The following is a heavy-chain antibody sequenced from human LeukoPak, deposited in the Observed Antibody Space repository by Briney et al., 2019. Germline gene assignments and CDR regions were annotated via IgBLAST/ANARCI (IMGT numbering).Heavy chain of an antibody. CDR2: ISWNSGSI. CDR1: GFTFDDYA. D-gene: IGHD5-18*01. Sequence: HTGGSLRLSCAASGFTFDDYAMHWVRQAPGKGLEWVSGISWNSGSIGYADSVKGRFTISRDNAKNSLYLQMNSLRAEDMALYYCAKGDTAMVASLFDYWGQRTLVTVSS. J-gene: IGHJ4*02. CDR3: AKGDTAMVASLFDY. V-gene: IGHV3-9*03.